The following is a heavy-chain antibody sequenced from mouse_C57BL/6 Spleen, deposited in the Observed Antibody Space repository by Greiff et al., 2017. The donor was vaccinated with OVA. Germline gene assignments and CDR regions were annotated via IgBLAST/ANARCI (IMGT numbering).Heavy chain of an antibody. V-gene: IGHV1-52*01. CDR3: ASGGYDVVWFAY. J-gene: IGHJ3*01. Sequence: QVQLKQPGAELVRPGSSVKLSCKASGYTFTSYWMHWVKQRPIQGLEWIGNIDPSDSETHYNQKFKDKATLTVDKSSSTAYMQLSSLTSEDSAVYYCASGGYDVVWFAYWGQGTLVTVSA. CDR1: GYTFTSYW. D-gene: IGHD2-2*01. CDR2: IDPSDSET.